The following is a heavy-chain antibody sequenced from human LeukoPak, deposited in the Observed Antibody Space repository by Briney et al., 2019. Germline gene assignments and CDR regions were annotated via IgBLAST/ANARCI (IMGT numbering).Heavy chain of an antibody. V-gene: IGHV4-30-4*01. D-gene: IGHD2-15*01. CDR3: ARVLVDCSGGSCYYFDY. J-gene: IGHJ4*02. CDR1: GGSISSGDYY. CDR2: IYYSGSP. Sequence: SETLSLTCTVSGGSISSGDYYWSWIRQPPGKGLEWIGYIYYSGSPYSNPSLKSRLTISVDTSKNQFSLKLSSVTAADTAVYYRARVLVDCSGGSCYYFDYWGQGTLVTVSS.